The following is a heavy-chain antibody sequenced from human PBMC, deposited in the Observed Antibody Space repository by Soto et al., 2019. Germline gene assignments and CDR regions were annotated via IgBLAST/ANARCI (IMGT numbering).Heavy chain of an antibody. CDR3: ARETTGRPYYYYGMDV. V-gene: IGHV3-33*01. D-gene: IGHD4-17*01. CDR1: GFTFSSYG. Sequence: GGSLRLSCAASGFTFSSYGMHWVRQAPGKGLEWVAVIWYDGSNKYYADSVKGRFTISRDNSKNTLYLQMNSLRAEDTAVYYCARETTGRPYYYYGMDVWGQRTTVTVSS. J-gene: IGHJ6*02. CDR2: IWYDGSNK.